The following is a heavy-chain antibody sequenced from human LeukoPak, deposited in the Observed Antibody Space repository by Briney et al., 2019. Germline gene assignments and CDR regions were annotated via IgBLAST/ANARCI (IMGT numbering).Heavy chain of an antibody. V-gene: IGHV4-38-2*02. J-gene: IGHJ4*02. Sequence: SETLSLTCIVSGYSISSGYYWSWIRQPPGKGLEWIGEINHSGSTNYNPSLKSRVTISVDTSKNQFSLKLSSVTAADTAVYYCARIAVPRVRRYFDYWGQGTLVTVSS. CDR1: GYSISSGYY. D-gene: IGHD6-19*01. CDR3: ARIAVPRVRRYFDY. CDR2: INHSGST.